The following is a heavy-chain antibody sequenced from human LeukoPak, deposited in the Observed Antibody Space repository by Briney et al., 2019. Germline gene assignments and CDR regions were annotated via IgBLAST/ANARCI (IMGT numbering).Heavy chain of an antibody. D-gene: IGHD5-12*01. V-gene: IGHV3-9*01. CDR2: ISWNSGSI. Sequence: PGGSLRLSCAASGFTFDDYAMHWVRQAPGKGLEWVSGISWNSGSIGYADSVKGRFTISRDNAKNSLYLQMNSLRAEDTAVYYCAREAGGYDYYYYYGMDVWGQGTTVTVSS. CDR1: GFTFDDYA. J-gene: IGHJ6*02. CDR3: AREAGGYDYYYYYGMDV.